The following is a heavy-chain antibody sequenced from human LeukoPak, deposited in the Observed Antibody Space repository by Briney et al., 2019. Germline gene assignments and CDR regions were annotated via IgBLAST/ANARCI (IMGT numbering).Heavy chain of an antibody. D-gene: IGHD6-13*01. CDR3: ARGYSSSWYFNWFDP. CDR2: IRYDGSNE. J-gene: IGHJ5*02. CDR1: GFTFSSYG. Sequence: GGSLRLSCAASGFTFSSYGMHWVRQAPGKGLEWVSFIRYDGSNEYYADSVRGRFTISRDNSKNTLYLQMNSLRAEDTAVYYCARGYSSSWYFNWFDPWGQGTLVTVSS. V-gene: IGHV3-30*02.